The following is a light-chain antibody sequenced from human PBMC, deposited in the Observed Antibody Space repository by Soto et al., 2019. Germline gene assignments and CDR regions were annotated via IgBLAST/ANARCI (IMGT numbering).Light chain of an antibody. CDR3: QQYGSSPAMT. J-gene: IGKJ5*01. Sequence: EIVLTQSPGTLSLSPGERATLSCRASQSVSSSYLAWYQQKPGQAPRLLIYGASSRATGIPDRFSGSGSGTDFTLTISRLEPEVFAVYYCQQYGSSPAMTLGQG. CDR1: QSVSSSY. V-gene: IGKV3-20*01. CDR2: GAS.